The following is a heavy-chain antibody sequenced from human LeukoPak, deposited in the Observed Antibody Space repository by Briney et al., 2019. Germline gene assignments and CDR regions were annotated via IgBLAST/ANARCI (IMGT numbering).Heavy chain of an antibody. CDR2: ISDSGGRT. CDR3: AKHYGSGTYYNYFTY. V-gene: IGHV3-23*01. Sequence: GGSLRLSCAAFGFTVSSNYMSWVRQAPGRGLEWVSAISDSGGRTYYADFVKGRFTISRDNSENTLFLQMSSLRAEDTATYYCAKHYGSGTYYNYFTYCGQGTLVSVSS. D-gene: IGHD3-10*01. CDR1: GFTVSSNY. J-gene: IGHJ4*02.